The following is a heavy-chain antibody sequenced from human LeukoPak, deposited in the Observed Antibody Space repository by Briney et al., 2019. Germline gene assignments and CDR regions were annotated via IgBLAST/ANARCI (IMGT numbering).Heavy chain of an antibody. Sequence: PGGSLRLSCAASGFTFDDYAMHWVRQAPGKGLEWVSGISWNSGSIGYADSVKGRFTISRDNAKNSLYLQMNSLRAEDTALYYCAKDIRFGELSDAFDIWGQGTMVTVSS. CDR2: ISWNSGSI. CDR3: AKDIRFGELSDAFDI. CDR1: GFTFDDYA. J-gene: IGHJ3*02. D-gene: IGHD3-10*01. V-gene: IGHV3-9*01.